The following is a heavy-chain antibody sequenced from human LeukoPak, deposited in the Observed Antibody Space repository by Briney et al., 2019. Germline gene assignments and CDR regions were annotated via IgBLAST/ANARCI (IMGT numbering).Heavy chain of an antibody. CDR3: ARHENIIIVPTAHAFDS. J-gene: IGHJ4*02. D-gene: IGHD2/OR15-2a*01. Sequence: PSETLSLTCTVSGGSISSNNYYWGWIRQPPGTGLEWIGSIYYSGDTYYNPSLKSRATTSVDTSKNRFSLKLSSVTAADTAVYFCARHENIIIVPTAHAFDSWGQGTLVTVSS. CDR1: GGSISSNNYY. CDR2: IYYSGDT. V-gene: IGHV4-39*01.